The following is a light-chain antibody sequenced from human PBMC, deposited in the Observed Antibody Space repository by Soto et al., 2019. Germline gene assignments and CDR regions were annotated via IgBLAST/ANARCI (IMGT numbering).Light chain of an antibody. CDR2: LNSDGSH. V-gene: IGLV4-69*01. CDR3: KTWGTGI. J-gene: IGLJ2*01. Sequence: QLVLTQSPSASASLGASVKLTCTLSSGHSSYAIAWHQQQPEKGPRYLMKLNSDGSHSKGDGIPDRFSGSSSGAERYLTISSLQSEDEADYYCKTWGTGIFGGGTKVTVL. CDR1: SGHSSYA.